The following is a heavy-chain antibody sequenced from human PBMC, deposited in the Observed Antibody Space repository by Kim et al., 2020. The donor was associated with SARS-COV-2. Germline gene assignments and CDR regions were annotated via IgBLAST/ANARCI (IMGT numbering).Heavy chain of an antibody. Sequence: SETLSLTCAVYGGSFSSYYWSWIRQPPGKGLEWIGEINHSGSTDYNPSLKSRVTISVDTSKNQFSLKLSSVTAADTAVYYCARELGFWSGYCHSGYCYF. CDR2: INHSGST. V-gene: IGHV4-34*01. CDR3: ARELGFWSGYCHSGYCYF. D-gene: IGHD3-3*01. J-gene: IGHJ2*01. CDR1: GGSFSSYY.